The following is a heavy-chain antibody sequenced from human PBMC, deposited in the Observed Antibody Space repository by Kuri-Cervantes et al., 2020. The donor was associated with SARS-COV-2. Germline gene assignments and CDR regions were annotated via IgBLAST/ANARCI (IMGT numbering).Heavy chain of an antibody. V-gene: IGHV1-8*01. D-gene: IGHD4-11*01. J-gene: IGHJ6*02. CDR3: ARESDSNYAINYYYGMDV. Sequence: ASVNVSCKASGYTFTSYDINWVRQATGQGLEWMGWMNPNSGNTGYAQKFQGRVTMTRNTSISTAYMELSSLRSEDTAVYYCARESDSNYAINYYYGMDVWGQGTTVTVSS. CDR2: MNPNSGNT. CDR1: GYTFTSYD.